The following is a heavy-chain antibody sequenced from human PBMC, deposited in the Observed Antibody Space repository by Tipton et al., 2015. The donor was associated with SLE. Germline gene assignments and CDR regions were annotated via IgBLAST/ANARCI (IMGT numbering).Heavy chain of an antibody. Sequence: TLSLTCTVSGGSISSYYWSWIRQPPGRGLEWIGCIYYSGSTNYNPSLKSRVTISVDTSKNQFSLKLSSVTAADTAVYYCARGVTMVVDFDIWGQGTMVTVSS. D-gene: IGHD2-15*01. V-gene: IGHV4-59*01. CDR1: GGSISSYY. CDR2: IYYSGST. CDR3: ARGVTMVVDFDI. J-gene: IGHJ3*02.